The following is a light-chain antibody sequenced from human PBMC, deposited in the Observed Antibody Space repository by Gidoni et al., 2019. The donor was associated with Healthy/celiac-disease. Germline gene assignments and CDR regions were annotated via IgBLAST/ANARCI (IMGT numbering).Light chain of an antibody. J-gene: IGKJ2*01. CDR1: QSISSY. V-gene: IGKV1-39*01. CDR3: QQSYSTPGYT. CDR2: AAS. Sequence: DIQMTQSPSSLYASVGDRVTITCRASQSISSYLNWYHQKPGKAPKLLIYAASSLQSGVPSRFSGSGSGTDFTLTISSLQPEDFATYYCQQSYSTPGYTFGQGTKLEIK.